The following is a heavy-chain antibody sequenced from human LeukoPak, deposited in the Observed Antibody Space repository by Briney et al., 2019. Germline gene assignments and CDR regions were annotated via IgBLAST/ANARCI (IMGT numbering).Heavy chain of an antibody. CDR1: GFTVSSNY. CDR3: ARAPNSAWHNFDY. V-gene: IGHV3-53*05. CDR2: IYIDGST. J-gene: IGHJ4*02. Sequence: GGSLRLSCAASGFTVSSNYMSWVRQAPGKGLEWVSVIYIDGSTYYADSVKGRFTISRDNSKNTLYLQMNSLRAEDTAVYFCARAPNSAWHNFDYWGQGTLVTVSS. D-gene: IGHD6-19*01.